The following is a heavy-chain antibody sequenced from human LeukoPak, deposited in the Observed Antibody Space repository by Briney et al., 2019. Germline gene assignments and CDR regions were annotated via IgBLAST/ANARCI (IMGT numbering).Heavy chain of an antibody. V-gene: IGHV3-48*03. CDR3: ASGVNYFDY. D-gene: IGHD3-3*01. Sequence: GGSLRLSCAASGFTFSSYEMNWVRQAPGKGLDWVSYISSGGDTTYYADSVKGRFTISRDNAKKSLYLQMNSLRAEDTAVYYCASGVNYFDYWGQGTLVTVSS. J-gene: IGHJ4*02. CDR2: ISSGGDTT. CDR1: GFTFSSYE.